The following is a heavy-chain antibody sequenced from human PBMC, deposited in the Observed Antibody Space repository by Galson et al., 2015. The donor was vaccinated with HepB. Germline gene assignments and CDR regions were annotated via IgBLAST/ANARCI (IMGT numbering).Heavy chain of an antibody. CDR2: IWYGGSNK. D-gene: IGHD3-10*01. CDR3: ARGSRGWIWFGEFLFAS. Sequence: SLRLSCAASVFTFSSYGMPWVRQAAGPGLEWVAVIWYGGSNKYYADSVPGRFTITRDNSKNTPYLQMNCLRAEDTAVYYCARGSRGWIWFGEFLFASWGQGTLVTVSS. J-gene: IGHJ4*02. CDR1: VFTFSSYG. V-gene: IGHV3-33*08.